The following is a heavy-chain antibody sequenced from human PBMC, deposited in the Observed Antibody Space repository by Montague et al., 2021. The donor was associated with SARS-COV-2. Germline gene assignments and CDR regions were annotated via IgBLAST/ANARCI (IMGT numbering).Heavy chain of an antibody. J-gene: IGHJ3*02. D-gene: IGHD3-22*01. Sequence: TLSLTCTVSGGSISSGRYSWSWIRQPAGKGLVWIGRLYTSGSTNSNPSLKRRVTISVDTSQNQFSLKLSSVTAVDTAVYYCARVPPYYYDSSGYYSGAFDIWGQGAMVTVSS. CDR3: ARVPPYYYDSSGYYSGAFDI. CDR1: GGSISSGRYS. CDR2: LYTSGST. V-gene: IGHV4-61*02.